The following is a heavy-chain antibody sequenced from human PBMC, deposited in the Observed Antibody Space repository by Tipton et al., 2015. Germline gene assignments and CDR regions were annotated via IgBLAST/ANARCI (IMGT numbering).Heavy chain of an antibody. CDR3: AKGDSDYGDYYYYGLDV. D-gene: IGHD4-17*01. CDR1: GFTFSSYG. J-gene: IGHJ6*02. V-gene: IGHV3-33*06. Sequence: SLRLSCAASGFTFSSYGMHWVRQAPGKGLEWVAVIWHDGSNKYYADSVKGRFTISRDNSKYTLYLQMNSLRAEDTAVYFCAKGDSDYGDYYYYGLDVWGQGTTVTVSS. CDR2: IWHDGSNK.